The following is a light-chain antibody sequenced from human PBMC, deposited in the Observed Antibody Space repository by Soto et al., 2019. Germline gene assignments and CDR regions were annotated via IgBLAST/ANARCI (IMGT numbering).Light chain of an antibody. CDR2: DVN. CDR1: SSDVGGNKY. Sequence: QSVLTQPASVSGSPGQSITISCTGTSSDVGGNKYVSWYQQYPGKVPKLIIYDVNYRPSGVSNRFSGSKSGSTASLTISGLQAEDEADYYCSAYTTSIALYVFGAGTKVTVL. V-gene: IGLV2-14*01. CDR3: SAYTTSIALYV. J-gene: IGLJ1*01.